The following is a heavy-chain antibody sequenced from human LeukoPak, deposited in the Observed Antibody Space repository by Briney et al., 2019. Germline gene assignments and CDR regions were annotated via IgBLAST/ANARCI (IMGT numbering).Heavy chain of an antibody. D-gene: IGHD2-2*01. J-gene: IGHJ4*02. CDR2: IYYSGST. V-gene: IGHV4-39*01. CDR1: GGSISSSSYY. CDR3: ATPGVVVPAAHPFDFDY. Sequence: SETLSLTCTVSGGSISSSSYYWGWIRQPPGKGLEWIGSIYYSGSTYYNPSLKSRVTISVDTSKNQFSLKLSSVTAADTAVYYCATPGVVVPAAHPFDFDYWGQGTLVTVSS.